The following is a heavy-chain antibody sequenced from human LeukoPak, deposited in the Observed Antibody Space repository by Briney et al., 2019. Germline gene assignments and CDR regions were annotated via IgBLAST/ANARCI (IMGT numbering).Heavy chain of an antibody. Sequence: SETLSLTCTVSGGSISSSSYYWGWIRQPPGKGLEWIGSIYYSGSTYYNPSLKSRVTISVDTSKNQFSLKLSSVTAADTAVYYCARPSRGRYYYFDYWGQGTLVTVSS. J-gene: IGHJ4*02. CDR1: GGSISSSSYY. D-gene: IGHD1-26*01. CDR2: IYYSGST. V-gene: IGHV4-39*01. CDR3: ARPSRGRYYYFDY.